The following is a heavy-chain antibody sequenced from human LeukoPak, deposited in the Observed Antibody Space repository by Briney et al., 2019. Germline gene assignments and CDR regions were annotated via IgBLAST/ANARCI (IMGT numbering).Heavy chain of an antibody. CDR2: IYYSGST. Sequence: PSETLSLTCTVSGGSISSYYWSWIRQPPGKGLEWIGYIYYSGSTNYNPSLKSRITISVDTSKNQFSLKLSSVTAADTAVYYCARGAPNFTIDHWGQGTLVTVSS. CDR1: GGSISSYY. V-gene: IGHV4-59*01. D-gene: IGHD2-8*01. J-gene: IGHJ4*02. CDR3: ARGAPNFTIDH.